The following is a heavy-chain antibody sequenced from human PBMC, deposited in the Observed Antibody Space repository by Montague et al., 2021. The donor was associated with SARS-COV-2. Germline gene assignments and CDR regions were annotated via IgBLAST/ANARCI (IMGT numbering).Heavy chain of an antibody. CDR3: AKEGSDYYASGSCYTRLGWFDS. V-gene: IGHV3-23*01. CDR1: GFSFSNYA. Sequence: SLRLSCAASGFSFSNYAMNWVRQAPGRGLEWVSSISGSGGTTYYADSVEGRFMISRDNSKNTLYLQMNSLRAEDTAVYYCAKEGSDYYASGSCYTRLGWFDSWGQGTLVTVSS. J-gene: IGHJ5*01. D-gene: IGHD3-10*01. CDR2: ISGSGGTT.